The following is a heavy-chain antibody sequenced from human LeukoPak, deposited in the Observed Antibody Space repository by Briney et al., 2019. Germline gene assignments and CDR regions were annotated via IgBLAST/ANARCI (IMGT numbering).Heavy chain of an antibody. V-gene: IGHV4-61*08. D-gene: IGHD3-22*01. CDR1: GNSISSGDNY. J-gene: IGHJ4*02. CDR3: ASHDSSGYYYFDY. CDR2: IYYSGST. Sequence: PSETLSLTCTVSGNSISSGDNYWSWIRQPPGKGLEWIGYIYYSGSTNYNPSLKSRVTISVDTSKNQFSLKLSSVTAADTAVYYCASHDSSGYYYFDYWGQGTLVTVSS.